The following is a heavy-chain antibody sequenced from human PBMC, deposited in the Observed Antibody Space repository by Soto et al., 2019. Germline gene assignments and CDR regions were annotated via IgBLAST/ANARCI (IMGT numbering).Heavy chain of an antibody. CDR2: IYSGGTT. D-gene: IGHD5-12*01. CDR1: GFTVSSTTY. V-gene: IGHV3-53*01. CDR3: HGYGY. J-gene: IGHJ4*02. Sequence: EVQVVESGGGLIQPGGSLRLSCVVSGFTVSSTTYMSWVRQAPGKGLEWVSVIYSGGTTFYADSVKGRFTISRDNSKITLYLQMNSMRAEDTSVYYCHGYGYWGQGTLVTVSS.